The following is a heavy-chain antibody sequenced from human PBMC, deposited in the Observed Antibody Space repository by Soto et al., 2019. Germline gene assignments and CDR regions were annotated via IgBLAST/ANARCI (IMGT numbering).Heavy chain of an antibody. Sequence: SETLSLTCTVSGGSISSYYWSWIRQPPGKGLEWIGYIYYSGSTNYNPSLKSRVTISVDTSKNQFSLKLSSVTAADTAVYYCAREPRVRGNPPAFDIWGQGTMVTVSS. CDR1: GGSISSYY. J-gene: IGHJ3*02. D-gene: IGHD3-10*01. CDR2: IYYSGST. CDR3: AREPRVRGNPPAFDI. V-gene: IGHV4-59*01.